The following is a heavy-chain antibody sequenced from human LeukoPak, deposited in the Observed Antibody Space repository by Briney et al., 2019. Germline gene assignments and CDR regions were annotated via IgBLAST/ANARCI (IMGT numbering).Heavy chain of an antibody. J-gene: IGHJ6*02. CDR2: IWYDGSNK. CDR1: GFTFSSYG. CDR3: ASLRIAAAHRYYYYGMDV. V-gene: IGHV3-33*01. Sequence: GGSLRLSCAASGFTFSSYGMHWVRQAPGKGLEWVAVIWYDGSNKYYADSVKGRFTISRDNSKNTLYLQMNSLRAEDTAVYYCASLRIAAAHRYYYYGMDVWGQGTTVTVSS. D-gene: IGHD6-13*01.